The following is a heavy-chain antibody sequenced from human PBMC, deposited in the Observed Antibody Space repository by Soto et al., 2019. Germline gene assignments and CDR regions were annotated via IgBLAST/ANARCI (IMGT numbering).Heavy chain of an antibody. CDR2: INPSGGST. V-gene: IGHV1-46*01. D-gene: IGHD6-6*01. CDR1: GYTFTSYY. Sequence: ASVKVSCKASGYTFTSYYMHWVRQAPGQGLEWMGIINPSGGSTSYAQKFQGRVTMTRDTSTSTVYMELSSLRSEDTAVYYCARFMSIAARRSPNWFDPWGQGTLVTVSS. CDR3: ARFMSIAARRSPNWFDP. J-gene: IGHJ5*02.